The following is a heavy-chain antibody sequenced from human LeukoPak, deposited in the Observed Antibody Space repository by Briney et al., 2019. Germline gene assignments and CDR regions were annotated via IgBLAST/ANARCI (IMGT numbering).Heavy chain of an antibody. CDR3: ARVRKVGATRRWFDP. CDR1: GYTFTGYY. V-gene: IGHV1-2*02. Sequence: ASVKVSCKASGYTFTGYYMHWVRQAPGQGLEWMGWINPNSGGTNYAQKFQGRVTMTRDTSISTAYMELSRLRSDDTAVYYCARVRKVGATRRWFDPWRQGTLVTVSS. CDR2: INPNSGGT. J-gene: IGHJ5*02. D-gene: IGHD1-26*01.